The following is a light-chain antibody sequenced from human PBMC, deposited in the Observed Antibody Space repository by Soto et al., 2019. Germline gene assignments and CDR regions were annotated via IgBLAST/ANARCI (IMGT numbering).Light chain of an antibody. J-gene: IGKJ1*01. V-gene: IGKV1-5*01. CDR2: DAS. CDR3: QQYNDYSGM. CDR1: QSISRW. Sequence: DIQMTQSPSTLSAPVGDRVTITCRASQSISRWLAWHQQKPGKAPRLLIYDASNLQRGVPSRFSGSGSGTEFTLPTTSLQPEVFATYYCQQYNDYSGMFGQGTKV.